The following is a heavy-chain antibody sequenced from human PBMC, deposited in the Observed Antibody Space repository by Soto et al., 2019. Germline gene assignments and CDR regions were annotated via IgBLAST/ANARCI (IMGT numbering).Heavy chain of an antibody. CDR1: GFTFSSYA. CDR3: AKDQKGSKARYFEASDY. CDR2: ISGSGGST. V-gene: IGHV3-23*01. Sequence: PGGSLRLSCAASGFTFSSYAMSWVRQAPGKGLEWVSAISGSGGSTYYADSVKGRFTISRDNSKNTLYLQMNSLRAEDAAVYYCAKDQKGSKARYFEASDYWGQGTLVTVSS. D-gene: IGHD3-9*01. J-gene: IGHJ4*02.